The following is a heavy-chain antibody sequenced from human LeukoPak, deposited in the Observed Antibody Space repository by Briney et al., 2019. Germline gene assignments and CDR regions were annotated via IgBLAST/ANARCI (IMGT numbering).Heavy chain of an antibody. CDR1: GDSVSSKSAS. CDR3: ARGTGSLDY. CDR2: TYSRSKWFN. J-gene: IGHJ4*02. V-gene: IGHV6-1*01. Sequence: SQTLSLTCAISGDSVSSKSASWNWIRQSPSSGLEWLGRTYSRSKWFNDYAVSVKSRITINPDTSKNQFSLHLTSVTPDDTAVYCCARGTGSLDYWGQGTLVTVPS. D-gene: IGHD1-26*01.